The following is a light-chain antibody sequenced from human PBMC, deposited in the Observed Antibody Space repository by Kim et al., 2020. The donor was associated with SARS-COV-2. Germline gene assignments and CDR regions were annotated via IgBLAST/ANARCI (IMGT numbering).Light chain of an antibody. J-gene: IGKJ2*01. CDR2: GAS. V-gene: IGKV3-15*01. CDR3: QQYSHWPPYT. Sequence: EIVMTQSPATLSVSPGERVTLSCMASQSVDSNLAWYQQKPGQAPRLLIYGASTRATDIPARFSGSGSGTEFTLIISSLQSEDFAVYYCQQYSHWPPYTFGQGTKLEI. CDR1: QSVDSN.